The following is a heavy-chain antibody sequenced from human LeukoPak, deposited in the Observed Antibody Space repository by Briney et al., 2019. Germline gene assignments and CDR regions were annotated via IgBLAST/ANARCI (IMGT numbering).Heavy chain of an antibody. V-gene: IGHV4-59*01. Sequence: PSETLSLTCTVSGGSISSYYWSCIRQPPGKGLEYIGYLYYNGNTNYNPSLKSRVTLSLDTSKNQFSLKLSSVTAADTAVYYCARSNAKRAIFGVVIKGYYFDYWGQGTLVTVSS. CDR3: ARSNAKRAIFGVVIKGYYFDY. D-gene: IGHD3-3*01. J-gene: IGHJ4*02. CDR1: GGSISSYY. CDR2: LYYNGNT.